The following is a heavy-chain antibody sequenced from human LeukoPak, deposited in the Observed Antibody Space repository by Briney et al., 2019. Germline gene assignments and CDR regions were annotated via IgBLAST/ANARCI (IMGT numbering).Heavy chain of an antibody. J-gene: IGHJ4*02. CDR1: GFTVSSNY. D-gene: IGHD2-2*01. Sequence: GGSLRLSCAASGFTVSSNYMSWVRQAPGKGLEWVSVIYSGGRTHYADSVKGRFTISRDNSKNTLYLQMNSLRVEDTAIYYCAKEVEPGTSRSFDYWGQGTLVTVSS. CDR2: IYSGGRT. V-gene: IGHV3-53*01. CDR3: AKEVEPGTSRSFDY.